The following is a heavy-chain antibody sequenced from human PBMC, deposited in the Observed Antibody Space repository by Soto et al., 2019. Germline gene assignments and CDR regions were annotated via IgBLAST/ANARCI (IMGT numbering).Heavy chain of an antibody. V-gene: IGHV3-53*01. Sequence: GGSLRLSCAASGFSVSTKYMSWVRQAQGKGLEWVSGITSGGNTYYADSVRGRFSISRENAKNSLYLQTSSLRAEDTAMYYCVRVNADAYDVWGQGTMVTVSS. J-gene: IGHJ3*01. CDR1: GFSVSTKY. CDR3: VRVNADAYDV. CDR2: ITSGGNT.